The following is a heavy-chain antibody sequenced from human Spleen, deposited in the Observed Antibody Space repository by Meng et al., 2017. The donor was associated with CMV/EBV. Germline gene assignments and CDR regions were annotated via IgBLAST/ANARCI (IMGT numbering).Heavy chain of an antibody. J-gene: IGHJ4*02. Sequence: GQLQEPGPGLVKPSEPLSLPCIVSGDSIGTYYWTWIRQPAGKGLEWIGHIFTSGSTNYNPSLKSRVTMSIDPSKNQFSLKLSSVTAADTAVYYCARGAHYYPRYFDYWGQGALVTVSS. CDR1: GDSIGTYY. D-gene: IGHD3-10*01. V-gene: IGHV4-4*07. CDR2: IFTSGST. CDR3: ARGAHYYPRYFDY.